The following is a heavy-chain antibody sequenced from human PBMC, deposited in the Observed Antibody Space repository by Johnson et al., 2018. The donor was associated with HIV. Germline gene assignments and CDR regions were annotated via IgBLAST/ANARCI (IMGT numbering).Heavy chain of an antibody. Sequence: QVQLVESGGGLIQPGGSLRLSCAASGFTVSSNYMSWVRQAPGKGLEWVTVISYDGGLKYYADSVKGRFTISRDNSKNTLYLQMNSLRAEDTAIYYCARDSGEQLRYAFDIWGQGTMVTVSS. CDR2: ISYDGGLK. V-gene: IGHV3-30*03. CDR1: GFTVSSNY. J-gene: IGHJ3*02. D-gene: IGHD3-10*01. CDR3: ARDSGEQLRYAFDI.